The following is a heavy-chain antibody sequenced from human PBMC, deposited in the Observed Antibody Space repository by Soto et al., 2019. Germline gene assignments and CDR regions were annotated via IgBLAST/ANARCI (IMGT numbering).Heavy chain of an antibody. J-gene: IGHJ4*02. D-gene: IGHD3-16*01. V-gene: IGHV3-74*01. Sequence: EVQLVESGGGLVQPGGSLRLSCAASGFTFSSHWMHWVRQPPGKGLVWVSHITNDGGSTSYADSVKGRFTVSRDNAKNTVYLQMTSLRTEDTAVYYCARGGGGLDYWGQGILVTVSS. CDR3: ARGGGGLDY. CDR1: GFTFSSHW. CDR2: ITNDGGST.